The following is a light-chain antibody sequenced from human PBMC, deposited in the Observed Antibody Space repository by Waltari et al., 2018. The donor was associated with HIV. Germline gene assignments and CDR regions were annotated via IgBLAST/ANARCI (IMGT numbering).Light chain of an antibody. V-gene: IGLV2-14*01. CDR1: NSDVGGYNY. J-gene: IGLJ2*01. CDR3: SSYTSSSTVV. CDR2: DVS. Sequence: QSALTQPASVSGSPGQSLTISCTGTNSDVGGYNYVSWYQQYPGKAPKLMIYDVSNRPSGFSNRFSASKSGNTASLTISGLQAEDEADYYCSSYTSSSTVVFGGGTKLTVL.